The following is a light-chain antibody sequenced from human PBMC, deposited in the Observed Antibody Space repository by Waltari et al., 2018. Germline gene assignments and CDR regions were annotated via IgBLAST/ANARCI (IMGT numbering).Light chain of an antibody. Sequence: QSALTQPASVSGSPGQSIAISCTGTSSDVGAYDSVSWYHQHPGKAPKLVIYEVSNRPSGVSNRFSGSRSGNTASLTISGLQAEDEADYYCCSYTSSSVSYVFGTGTRVTVL. CDR2: EVS. J-gene: IGLJ1*01. V-gene: IGLV2-14*01. CDR1: SSDVGAYDS. CDR3: CSYTSSSVSYV.